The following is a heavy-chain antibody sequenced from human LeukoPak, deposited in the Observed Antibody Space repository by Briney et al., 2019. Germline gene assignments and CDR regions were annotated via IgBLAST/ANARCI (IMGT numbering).Heavy chain of an antibody. Sequence: SETLSLTCAVYGGSFSGYYWSWIRQPPGKGLEWIGEINHSGSTNYNPSLKSRVTISVDTSKNQFSLKLSSVTAADTAVYYCAGGKGDGDDQAYWGQGTLVTVSS. CDR2: INHSGST. CDR3: AGGKGDGDDQAY. D-gene: IGHD4-17*01. J-gene: IGHJ4*02. V-gene: IGHV4-34*01. CDR1: GGSFSGYY.